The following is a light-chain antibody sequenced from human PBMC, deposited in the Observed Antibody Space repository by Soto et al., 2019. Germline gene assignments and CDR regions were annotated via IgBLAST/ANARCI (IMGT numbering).Light chain of an antibody. CDR2: DVT. CDR3: SSYTRTHTWV. V-gene: IGLV2-14*01. Sequence: QSVVTQPASVSGSPGQSITISCTVTTSGVADYNFVSWYQQHPGKAPKLMIYDVTNRPSGVSNRFSASKSGNTASLTISGLQAEDEADYYCSSYTRTHTWVFGGGTKVTVL. J-gene: IGLJ3*02. CDR1: TSGVADYNF.